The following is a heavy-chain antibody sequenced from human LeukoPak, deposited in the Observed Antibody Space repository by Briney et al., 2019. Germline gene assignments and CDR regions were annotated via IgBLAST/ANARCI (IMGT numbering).Heavy chain of an antibody. CDR2: ISYDGRNK. V-gene: IGHV3-30*03. Sequence: GGSLRLSCAVSGITLSNYGMHWVRQAPGKGLEWVAVISYDGRNKYYADSVKGRFTISRDNSKNTLYLQMNSLRAEDTAVYYCARGAYCSSTSCYKGWFDPWGQGTLVTVSS. CDR3: ARGAYCSSTSCYKGWFDP. J-gene: IGHJ5*02. D-gene: IGHD2-2*02. CDR1: GITLSNYG.